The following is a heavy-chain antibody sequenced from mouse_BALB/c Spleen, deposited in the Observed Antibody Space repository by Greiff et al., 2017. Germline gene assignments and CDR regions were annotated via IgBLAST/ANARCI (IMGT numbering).Heavy chain of an antibody. V-gene: IGHV5-17*02. Sequence: EVQGVESGGGLVQPGGSRKLSCAASGFTFSSFGMHWVRQAPEKGLEWVAYISSGSSTIYYADTVKGRFTISRDNPKNTLFLQMTSLRSEDTAMYYCARDGNHYYYAMDYWGQGTSVTVSS. CDR1: GFTFSSFG. CDR3: ARDGNHYYYAMDY. CDR2: ISSGSSTI. J-gene: IGHJ4*01. D-gene: IGHD2-1*01.